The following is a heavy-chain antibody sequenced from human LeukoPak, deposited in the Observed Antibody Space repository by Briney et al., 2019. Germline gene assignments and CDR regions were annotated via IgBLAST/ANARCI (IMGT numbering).Heavy chain of an antibody. CDR1: GGTFSSYA. CDR2: IIPIFGTA. D-gene: IGHD4-11*01. J-gene: IGHJ3*02. CDR3: ARDPGTVTPNDAFDI. Sequence: ASVKVSCKASGGTFSSYAISWVRQAPGQGLEWMGGIIPIFGTANYAQKFQGRVTITTDESTSTAYMELSSLRSEDTAVYYCARDPGTVTPNDAFDIWGQGTMVTVSS. V-gene: IGHV1-69*05.